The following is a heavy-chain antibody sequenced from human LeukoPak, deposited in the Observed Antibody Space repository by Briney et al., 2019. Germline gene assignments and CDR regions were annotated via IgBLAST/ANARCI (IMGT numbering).Heavy chain of an antibody. CDR2: INPNSGGT. Sequence: SVKLSCKASGYTVTGYYMHWVRQAPGQGLEWMGWINPNSGGTNYAQKFQGRVTMTRDTSISTAYMELSRLRSDDTAVYYCARDHDYVWGIYFDYWGQGTLVTVSS. D-gene: IGHD3-16*01. CDR1: GYTVTGYY. V-gene: IGHV1-2*02. CDR3: ARDHDYVWGIYFDY. J-gene: IGHJ4*02.